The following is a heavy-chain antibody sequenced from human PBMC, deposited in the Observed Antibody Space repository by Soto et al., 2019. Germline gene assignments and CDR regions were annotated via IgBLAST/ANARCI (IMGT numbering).Heavy chain of an antibody. Sequence: EVQLVQSGAEVKKPGESLKISCKGSGYSFTSYWIGWVRQMPGKGLEWMGIIYPGDSDTRYSPSFQGQVTISADKSISTAYLQWSSLKASDTAMYYCARQKMTTVTVEGLDYWGQGTLVTVSS. CDR3: ARQKMTTVTVEGLDY. V-gene: IGHV5-51*01. D-gene: IGHD4-17*01. CDR1: GYSFTSYW. J-gene: IGHJ4*02. CDR2: IYPGDSDT.